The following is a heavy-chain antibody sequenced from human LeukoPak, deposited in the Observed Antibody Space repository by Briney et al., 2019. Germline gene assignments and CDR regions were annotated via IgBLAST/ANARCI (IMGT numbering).Heavy chain of an antibody. CDR3: ARGPDYYDSSGYYSWGDY. Sequence: GGSLRLSCAASGFSINNYWMHWVRQGPGKGLVWVSQINSDGSTTNYADSVKGRFTISRDNSKNTLYLQMNSLRAEDTAVYYCARGPDYYDSSGYYSWGDYWGQGTLVTVSS. V-gene: IGHV3-74*01. CDR1: GFSINNYW. CDR2: INSDGSTT. J-gene: IGHJ4*02. D-gene: IGHD3-22*01.